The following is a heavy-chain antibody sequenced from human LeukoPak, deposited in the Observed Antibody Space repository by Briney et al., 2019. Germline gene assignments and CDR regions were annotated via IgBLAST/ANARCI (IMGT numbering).Heavy chain of an antibody. D-gene: IGHD3-16*02. CDR1: GGTFSSYA. CDR3: AREVSLMGVIVKNWFDP. J-gene: IGHJ5*02. CDR2: IIPIFGTA. V-gene: IGHV1-69*05. Sequence: GSSVKVSCKASGGTFSSYAISWVRQAPGQGLEWMGGIIPIFGTANYAQKFQDRVTITTDESTSTAYMELSSLRSEDTAAYYCAREVSLMGVIVKNWFDPWGQGTLVTVSS.